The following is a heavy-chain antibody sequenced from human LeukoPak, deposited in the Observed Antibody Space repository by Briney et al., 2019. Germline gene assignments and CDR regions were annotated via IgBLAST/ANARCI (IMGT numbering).Heavy chain of an antibody. D-gene: IGHD3-10*01. J-gene: IGHJ4*02. Sequence: GGSLRLSCAASGFIFRNYAMSWVRQAPGKGLEWVSSISDSGGSTYYANSVKGRFTISRDNSKNTLYLQMNSLRAEDTALYYCANGLPGFGDLLDVWNYWGQGILVTVSS. CDR1: GFIFRNYA. V-gene: IGHV3-23*01. CDR2: ISDSGGST. CDR3: ANGLPGFGDLLDVWNY.